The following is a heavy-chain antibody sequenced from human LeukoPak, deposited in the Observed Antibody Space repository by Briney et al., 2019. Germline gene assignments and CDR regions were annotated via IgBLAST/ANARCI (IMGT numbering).Heavy chain of an antibody. CDR2: INHSGST. V-gene: IGHV4-34*01. J-gene: IGHJ5*02. CDR1: GGSFSGYY. D-gene: IGHD3-16*01. Sequence: SETLSLTCAVYGGSFSGYYWSWIRQPPGKGLEWIGEINHSGSTNYNPSLKSRVTISVDTSKNQFSLKLSSVTAADTAVYYCARGGGPRWFDPWGQGTLVTVSS. CDR3: ARGGGPRWFDP.